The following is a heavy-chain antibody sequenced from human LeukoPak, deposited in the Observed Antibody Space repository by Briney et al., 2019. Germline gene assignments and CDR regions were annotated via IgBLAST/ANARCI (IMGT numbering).Heavy chain of an antibody. Sequence: PGRSLRLSCAASGFTFSSYGMHWVRQAPGKGLEWVAVISYDGSNKYYADSVKGRFTISRDNSKNTLYLQMNSLRAEDTAVYYCAKGYDILTGYYMGYGMDVWGQGTTVTVSS. CDR1: GFTFSSYG. CDR2: ISYDGSNK. V-gene: IGHV3-30*18. CDR3: AKGYDILTGYYMGYGMDV. D-gene: IGHD3-9*01. J-gene: IGHJ6*02.